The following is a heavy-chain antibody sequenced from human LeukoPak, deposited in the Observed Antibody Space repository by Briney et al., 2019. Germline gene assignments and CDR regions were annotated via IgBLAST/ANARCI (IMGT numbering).Heavy chain of an antibody. D-gene: IGHD3-10*01. V-gene: IGHV3-23*01. CDR3: AKASGGDYYGSGSSPYYFDY. CDR2: ISGSGGST. CDR1: GFTFSSYA. Sequence: GSLRLSCAASGFTFSSYAMSWVRQAPGKGLEWVSAISGSGGSTYYADSVKGRFTISRDNSKNTLYLQMNSLRAEDTAVYYCAKASGGDYYGSGSSPYYFDYWGQGTLVTVSS. J-gene: IGHJ4*02.